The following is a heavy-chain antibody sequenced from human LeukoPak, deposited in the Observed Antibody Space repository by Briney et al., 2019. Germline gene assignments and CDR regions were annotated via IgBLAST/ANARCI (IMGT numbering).Heavy chain of an antibody. CDR3: ARAWRYGGNIDY. V-gene: IGHV3-53*01. Sequence: GGSLRLSCAASGFTVSSNYMSRVRQAPGKGLEWVSVIYSGGNTYYADSVKGQFTISRDNSKNTLYLQMNSLRAEDTAVYYCARAWRYGGNIDYWGQGTLVTVSS. CDR2: IYSGGNT. D-gene: IGHD4-23*01. J-gene: IGHJ4*02. CDR1: GFTVSSNY.